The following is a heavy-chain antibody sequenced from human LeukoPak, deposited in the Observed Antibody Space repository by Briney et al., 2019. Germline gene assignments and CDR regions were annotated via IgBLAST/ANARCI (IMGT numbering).Heavy chain of an antibody. CDR1: GYPFTTYP. CDR3: ARESPPPDISSSWYKINWFDP. J-gene: IGHJ5*02. CDR2: INPSGGST. D-gene: IGHD6-13*01. Sequence: ASVTVSCKASGYPFTTYPMHWVRQAPGQGLEWMGIINPSGGSTNYAQKFQGRVTMTRDTSTSTVYMELSSQRSDDTAVYYCARESPPPDISSSWYKINWFDPWGQGTLVTVSS. V-gene: IGHV1-46*01.